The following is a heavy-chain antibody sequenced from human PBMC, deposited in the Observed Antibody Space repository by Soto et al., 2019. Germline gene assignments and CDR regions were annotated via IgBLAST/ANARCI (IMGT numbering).Heavy chain of an antibody. D-gene: IGHD2-21*01. Sequence: ASVKVSCKASGYTFTSYGISWVRQAPGQGLEWMGWISAYNGSTDYADSVKGRFTISTDNSKNTLYLQMNSLRAEDTAVYYCAKADCGPIHCYVLDYWGQGTLVTVSS. CDR2: ISAYNGST. CDR1: GYTFTSYG. CDR3: AKADCGPIHCYVLDY. J-gene: IGHJ4*02. V-gene: IGHV1-18*01.